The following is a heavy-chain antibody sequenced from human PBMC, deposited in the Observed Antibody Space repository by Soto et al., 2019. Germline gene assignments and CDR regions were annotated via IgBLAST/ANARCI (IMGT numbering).Heavy chain of an antibody. CDR2: INAGNGNT. D-gene: IGHD1-1*01. Sequence: ASLKVSCKASGYTFTSYAMHWVRQAPGQRLEWRGWINAGNGNTKYSQKFQGRVTITRDTSASTAYMELSSLRSEDTAVYYCARDRGRTDNWSLVYCGWFDPWGQGTLVTVSS. CDR3: ARDRGRTDNWSLVYCGWFDP. J-gene: IGHJ5*02. V-gene: IGHV1-3*01. CDR1: GYTFTSYA.